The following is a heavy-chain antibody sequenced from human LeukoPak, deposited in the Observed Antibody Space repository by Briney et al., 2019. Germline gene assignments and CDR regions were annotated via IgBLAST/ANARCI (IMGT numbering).Heavy chain of an antibody. V-gene: IGHV4-4*02. J-gene: IGHJ6*03. CDR3: ARGGSGWYNYYYYMDV. D-gene: IGHD6-19*01. Sequence: PSGTLSLTCAVSGGSISSSNWWSWVRQPPGKGLEWIGEIYHSGSTNYNPSLKSRVTISVDKSKNQFSLKLSSVTAADTAVYYCARGGSGWYNYYYYMDVWGKGTTVTVSS. CDR1: GGSISSSNW. CDR2: IYHSGST.